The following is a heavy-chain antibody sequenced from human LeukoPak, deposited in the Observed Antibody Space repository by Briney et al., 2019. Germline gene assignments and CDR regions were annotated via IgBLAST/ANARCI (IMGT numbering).Heavy chain of an antibody. CDR2: INPNSGGT. D-gene: IGHD1-26*01. V-gene: IGHV1-2*02. CDR1: GYTFTGYY. CDR3: AALGGSYLYYFDY. Sequence: ASVKVSCKASGYTFTGYYMHWVRQAPGQGLEWMGWINPNSGGTNYAQKFQGRVTMTRDTSISTAYMELSRLRSDDTAAYYCAALGGSYLYYFDYWGQGTLVTVSS. J-gene: IGHJ4*02.